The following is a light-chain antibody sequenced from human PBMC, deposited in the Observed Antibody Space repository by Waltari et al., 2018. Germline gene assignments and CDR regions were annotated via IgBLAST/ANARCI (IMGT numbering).Light chain of an antibody. V-gene: IGLV2-14*03. J-gene: IGLJ2*01. CDR3: SSYTNRILV. CDR1: RSALGDYDY. Sequence: QSDLTRPASGSGSSGQSITISCPGSRSALGDYDYFSWYQQHPGEAPKLIIYDVTHRPSGISNRFSGSKSGSAASLTISGLQAEDEADYYCSSYTNRILVFGGGTKLTVL. CDR2: DVT.